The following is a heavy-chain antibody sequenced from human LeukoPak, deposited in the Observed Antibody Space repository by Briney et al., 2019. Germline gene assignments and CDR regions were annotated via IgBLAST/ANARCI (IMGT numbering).Heavy chain of an antibody. V-gene: IGHV4-34*01. D-gene: IGHD6-6*01. CDR2: INHSGST. CDR1: GGSFSGYY. Sequence: SETLSLTCAVYGGSFSGYYWSWIRQPPGKGLEWIGEINHSGSTNYNPSLKSRVTISVDTFKNQFSLKLSSVTAADTAVYYCARGRRDAAARPYSALRWFDPWGQGTLVTVSS. CDR3: ARGRRDAAARPYSALRWFDP. J-gene: IGHJ5*02.